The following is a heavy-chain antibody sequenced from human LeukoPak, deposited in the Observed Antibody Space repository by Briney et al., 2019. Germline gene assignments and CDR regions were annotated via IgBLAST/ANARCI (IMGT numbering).Heavy chain of an antibody. V-gene: IGHV4-61*08. CDR1: GGSISSGGYS. CDR3: ARGRVPHY. CDR2: IHYSGST. D-gene: IGHD3-10*01. J-gene: IGHJ4*02. Sequence: PSETLSLTCAVSGGSISSGGYSWNWIRQPPGKGLEWIGYIHYSGSTNYTPSLKSRVTISVDTSKNQFSLKLSSVTAADTAVYYCARGRVPHYWGQGTLVTVSS.